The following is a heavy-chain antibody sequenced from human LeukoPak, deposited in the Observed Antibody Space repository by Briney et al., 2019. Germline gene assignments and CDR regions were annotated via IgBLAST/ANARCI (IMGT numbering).Heavy chain of an antibody. V-gene: IGHV2-5*02. J-gene: IGHJ1*01. CDR2: IYWDDDK. Sequence: SGPTLIHPTPTLTLTCTFSGFSLSTSGVGVGWIRQPPGKALETLALIYWDDDKRYSPSLKSRLTITKDTSKNQVVLTMTNMDPVDTATYYCAHLIAAADAEYFQPWGQGTLVTVSS. CDR3: AHLIAAADAEYFQP. CDR1: GFSLSTSGVG. D-gene: IGHD6-13*01.